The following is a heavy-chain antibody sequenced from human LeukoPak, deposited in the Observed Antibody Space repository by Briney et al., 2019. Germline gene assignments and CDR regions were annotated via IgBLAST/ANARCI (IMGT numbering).Heavy chain of an antibody. J-gene: IGHJ4*02. CDR3: ARVGAYGDYDFDY. CDR2: INHSGST. D-gene: IGHD4-17*01. Sequence: SETLSLTCAVYGGSFSGYYWSWIRQPPGKGLEWIGEINHSGSTNYNPSLKSRVTISVDTSKNQFSLKLSSVTAADTAVYYCARVGAYGDYDFDYWGQGTLVTVSS. CDR1: GGSFSGYY. V-gene: IGHV4-34*01.